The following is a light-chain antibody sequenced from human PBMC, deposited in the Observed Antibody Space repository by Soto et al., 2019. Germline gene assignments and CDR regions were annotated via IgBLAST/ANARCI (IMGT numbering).Light chain of an antibody. CDR2: KPS. CDR1: LRGSTW. Sequence: DIQMTQSPSTLSASGGDRVTITCRASLRGSTWLAWYQQKPGKAPKLLIHKPSTLENRVPSRFRGSGSGTDFTLTIISLQPDDFATYYCHQYHIYPVTFGGGTKVEIK. V-gene: IGKV1-5*03. J-gene: IGKJ4*01. CDR3: HQYHIYPVT.